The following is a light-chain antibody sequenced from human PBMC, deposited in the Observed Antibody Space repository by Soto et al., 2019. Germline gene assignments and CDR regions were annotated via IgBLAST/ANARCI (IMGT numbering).Light chain of an antibody. CDR3: QHYNNWPPWT. V-gene: IGKV3-15*01. J-gene: IGKJ1*01. CDR2: GAS. CDR1: QSVKSN. Sequence: EIVMTQSPATLSVSPGERVTLSCRASQSVKSNLAWYQQKFGQAPRLLIYGASTRATGVPARFSGSGSGTXXXXXXXXXXXXXXAVYYCQHYNNWPPWTFGQGTKVEI.